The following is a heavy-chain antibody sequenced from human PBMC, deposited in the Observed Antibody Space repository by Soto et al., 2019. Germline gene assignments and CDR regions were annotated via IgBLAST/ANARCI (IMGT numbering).Heavy chain of an antibody. J-gene: IGHJ6*03. V-gene: IGHV1-18*01. CDR2: ISAYNGNT. D-gene: IGHD2-2*01. Sequence: ASVKVSCKASGYTFTSYGISWVRQAPGQGLEWMGWISAYNGNTNYAQKLQGRVTMTTDTSTRTAYMELRSLRSDDTAVYYCARVLPWVYCSSTSCSDYYYYYYMDVWGKGTTVTVSS. CDR1: GYTFTSYG. CDR3: ARVLPWVYCSSTSCSDYYYYYYMDV.